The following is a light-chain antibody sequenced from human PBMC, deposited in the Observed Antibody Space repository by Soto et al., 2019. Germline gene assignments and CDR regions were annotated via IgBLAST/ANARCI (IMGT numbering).Light chain of an antibody. CDR1: QSINSY. CDR2: AAS. CDR3: QQSYSTWT. J-gene: IGKJ3*01. Sequence: DIQMTQSPTSLSASVGDRVTITCRASQSINSYLNWYQQKPGKAPKLLIYAASSLQSGVPSRFSGSGSGTDFTLIISSLQPEDFATYYCQQSYSTWTFGPGTKVDIK. V-gene: IGKV1-39*01.